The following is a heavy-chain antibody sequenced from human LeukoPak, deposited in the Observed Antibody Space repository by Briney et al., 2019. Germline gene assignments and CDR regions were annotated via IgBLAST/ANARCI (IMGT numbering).Heavy chain of an antibody. CDR3: ARDVGYRYAQMFFDI. V-gene: IGHV3-11*01. J-gene: IGHJ3*02. D-gene: IGHD5-18*01. CDR2: ISSSGSAM. CDR1: GFTFSDYY. Sequence: GGSLRLSCAASGFTFSDYYMSWIRQAPGKGLEWISYISSSGSAMYYADSVKGRFTISRDNAKNSLYLQMNSLRAEDTAMYYCARDVGYRYAQMFFDIWGQGTMVTVSS.